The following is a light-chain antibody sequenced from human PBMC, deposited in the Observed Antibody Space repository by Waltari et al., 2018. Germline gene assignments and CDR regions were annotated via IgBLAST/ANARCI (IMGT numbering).Light chain of an antibody. CDR1: SGYSSAT. V-gene: IGLV4-60*03. Sequence: QPVLTQPSSASASLASSLKLTCTLSSGYSSATIASHQQQPGKAPQDFMKFDGSGNYNKGSGVPDRFSGSSAGADRYLTISNLQAEDEADYYCETWDYNIRVFGGGTKLTVL. CDR2: FDGSGNY. J-gene: IGLJ3*02. CDR3: ETWDYNIRV.